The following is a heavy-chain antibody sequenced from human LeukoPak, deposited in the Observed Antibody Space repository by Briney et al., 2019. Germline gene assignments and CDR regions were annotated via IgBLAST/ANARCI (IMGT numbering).Heavy chain of an antibody. J-gene: IGHJ4*02. Sequence: ASVKVSCKASGYTFTSYDFNWVRRATGQRPEWMGWMSPNSGDTGYAQKFQDRVTMTRNTSISTAYMELSSLRSDDTAVYYCARGPPNWGYDYWGPGTLVTVSS. D-gene: IGHD7-27*01. CDR3: ARGPPNWGYDY. V-gene: IGHV1-8*01. CDR1: GYTFTSYD. CDR2: MSPNSGDT.